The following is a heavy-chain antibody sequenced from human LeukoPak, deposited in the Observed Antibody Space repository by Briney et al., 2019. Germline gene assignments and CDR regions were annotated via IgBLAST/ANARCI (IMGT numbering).Heavy chain of an antibody. CDR2: IYYSGST. D-gene: IGHD3-9*01. CDR3: ARRGLRYFDWLSH. Sequence: SETLSLTCTVSGGSISSGGYYWSWIRQHPGKGLEWIGYIYYSGSTYYNPSLKSRVTISVDTSKNQFSLKLSSVTAADTAVYYCARRGLRYFDWLSHWGQGTLVTVSS. CDR1: GGSISSGGYY. J-gene: IGHJ4*02. V-gene: IGHV4-31*03.